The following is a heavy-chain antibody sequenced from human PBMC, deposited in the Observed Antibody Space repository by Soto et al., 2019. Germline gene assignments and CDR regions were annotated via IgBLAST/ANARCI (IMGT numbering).Heavy chain of an antibody. D-gene: IGHD2-21*02. CDR3: ARVCGGNSGPTDY. CDR2: IIPIFGTA. V-gene: IGHV1-69*13. CDR1: GGTFSSYA. J-gene: IGHJ4*02. Sequence: SVKVSCKASGGTFSSYAISWVRQAPGQGLEWMGGIIPIFGTANYAQKFQGRVTITADESTSTAYMELSSLRSEDTAVYYCARVCGGNSGPTDYWGQGTLVTVSS.